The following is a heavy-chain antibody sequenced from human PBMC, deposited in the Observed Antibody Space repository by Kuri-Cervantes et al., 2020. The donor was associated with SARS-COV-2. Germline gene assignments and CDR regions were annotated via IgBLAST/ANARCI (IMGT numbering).Heavy chain of an antibody. CDR1: GGSIDSSSIY. CDR3: ATFTVTTKFDN. V-gene: IGHV4-39*01. CDR2: IYYTGTT. D-gene: IGHD4-17*01. J-gene: IGHJ4*02. Sequence: SETLSLTCTVSGGSIDSSSIYWGWIRQPQGKGLEWIGNIYYTGTTYYNPSLKSRVTISVDTSKEQFSLKLSSVTAADTAIYYCATFTVTTKFDNWGQGTLVTVSS.